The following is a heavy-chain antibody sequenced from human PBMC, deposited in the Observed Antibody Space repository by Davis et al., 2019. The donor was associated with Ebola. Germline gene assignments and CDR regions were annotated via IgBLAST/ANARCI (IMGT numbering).Heavy chain of an antibody. CDR3: ARGKMATIPDYFDY. Sequence: PGESLKISCAASGFTFSNYYMNWIRQAPGKGLEWVSYISSSSSYTNYADSVKGRFTISRDNAKNSLYLQMNSLRDEDTAVYYCARGKMATIPDYFDYWGQGTLVTVSS. V-gene: IGHV3-11*06. CDR2: ISSSSSYT. J-gene: IGHJ4*02. D-gene: IGHD5-24*01. CDR1: GFTFSNYY.